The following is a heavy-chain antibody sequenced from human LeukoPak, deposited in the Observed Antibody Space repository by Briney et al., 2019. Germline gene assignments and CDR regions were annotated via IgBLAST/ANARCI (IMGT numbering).Heavy chain of an antibody. Sequence: GESLKISCKGSGYSFTSYWIGWVRQMPGEGLEWMGIIYPGDSDTRYSPSFQGQVTISADKSISTAYLQWSSLKASDTAMYYCARRKPYCSSSTSCYPYNWFDPWGQGTLVTVSS. CDR2: IYPGDSDT. CDR3: ARRKPYCSSSTSCYPYNWFDP. J-gene: IGHJ5*02. V-gene: IGHV5-51*01. CDR1: GYSFTSYW. D-gene: IGHD2-2*01.